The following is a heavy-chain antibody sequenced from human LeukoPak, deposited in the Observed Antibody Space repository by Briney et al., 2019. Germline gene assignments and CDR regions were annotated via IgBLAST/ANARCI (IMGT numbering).Heavy chain of an antibody. V-gene: IGHV1-2*02. D-gene: IGHD2-2*01. CDR1: GYTFTGYY. CDR3: ARGRKAAPLGYCSSTSCPPGWFDP. Sequence: ASVKVSCKASGYTFTGYYMHWVRQAPGQGLEWMGWINPNSGGTNYAQKFQGRVTMTRDTSISTAYMELSRLRSDDTAVYYCARGRKAAPLGYCSSTSCPPGWFDPWGQGTLVTVSS. CDR2: INPNSGGT. J-gene: IGHJ5*02.